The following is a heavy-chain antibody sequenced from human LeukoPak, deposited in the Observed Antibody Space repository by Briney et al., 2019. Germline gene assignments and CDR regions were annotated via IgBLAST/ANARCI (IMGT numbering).Heavy chain of an antibody. D-gene: IGHD3-10*01. Sequence: SETLSLTCTVSGGSISSGDYYWSWIRQPPGKGLEWIGYIYYGGSTYYNPSLKSRVTISVDTSKNQFSLKLSSVTAADTAVYYCARVLGYMVRGVIGYYYGMDVWGQGTTVTVSS. V-gene: IGHV4-30-4*01. CDR3: ARVLGYMVRGVIGYYYGMDV. CDR2: IYYGGST. CDR1: GGSISSGDYY. J-gene: IGHJ6*02.